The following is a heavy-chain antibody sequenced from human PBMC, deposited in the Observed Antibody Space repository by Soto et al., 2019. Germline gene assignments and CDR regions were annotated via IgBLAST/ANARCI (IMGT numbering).Heavy chain of an antibody. CDR1: GFTFSSYS. CDR3: ARVAGGIAARRGFDY. CDR2: ISSSSSTI. J-gene: IGHJ4*02. D-gene: IGHD6-6*01. Sequence: GGSLRLSCAASGFTFSSYSMNWVRQAPGKGLEWVSYISSSSSTIYYADSVKGRFTISRDNAKNSLYLQMNSLRDEDTAVYYCARVAGGIAARRGFDYWGQGTLVTVSS. V-gene: IGHV3-48*02.